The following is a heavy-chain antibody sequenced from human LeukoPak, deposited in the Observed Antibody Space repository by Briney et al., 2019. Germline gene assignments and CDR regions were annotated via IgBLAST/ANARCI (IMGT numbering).Heavy chain of an antibody. Sequence: ASVKVSCKASGYTFTSYGISWVRQAPGQGLEWMGWISAYNGNTNYAQKLQGRVTMTTDTSTSTAYMELRSLRSDDTAVYYCARDTPGIYDSRGYPFDYWGQGTLVTVSS. D-gene: IGHD3-22*01. V-gene: IGHV1-18*01. CDR1: GYTFTSYG. J-gene: IGHJ4*02. CDR3: ARDTPGIYDSRGYPFDY. CDR2: ISAYNGNT.